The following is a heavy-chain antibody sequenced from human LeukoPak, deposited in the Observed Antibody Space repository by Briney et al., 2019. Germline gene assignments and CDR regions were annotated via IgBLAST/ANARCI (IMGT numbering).Heavy chain of an antibody. J-gene: IGHJ4*02. CDR1: GFTFSSYW. CDR2: IKQDGSEK. CDR3: VEGSGSYYIV. V-gene: IGHV3-7*01. Sequence: GGSLRLSCAASGFTFSSYWMSWVRQAPGKGLEWVANIKQDGSEKYYVDSVKGRFTISGDNAKNSLYLQMNSLRAEDTAVYYCVEGSGSYYIVWGQGTLVTVSS. D-gene: IGHD3-10*01.